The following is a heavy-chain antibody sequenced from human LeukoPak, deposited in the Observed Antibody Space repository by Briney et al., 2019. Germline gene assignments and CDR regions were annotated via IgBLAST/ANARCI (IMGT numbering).Heavy chain of an antibody. V-gene: IGHV4-34*01. CDR2: INHSGST. Sequence: SETLSLTCAVYGGSFSGYYWSWIRQPPGKGLEWIGEINHSGSTNYNPSLESRVTISVDKSKNQFSLKLSSVTAADTAVYFCARSVDTAMVNAFDIWGQGTMVTVSS. CDR1: GGSFSGYY. J-gene: IGHJ3*02. CDR3: ARSVDTAMVNAFDI. D-gene: IGHD5-18*01.